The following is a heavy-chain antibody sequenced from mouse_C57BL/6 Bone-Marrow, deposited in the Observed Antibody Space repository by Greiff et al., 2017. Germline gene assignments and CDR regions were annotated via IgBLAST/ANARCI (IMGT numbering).Heavy chain of an antibody. CDR3: ARNLRLLRFAY. D-gene: IGHD2-3*01. CDR1: GFSLTSYG. J-gene: IGHJ3*01. V-gene: IGHV2-2*01. Sequence: VQLQQSGPGLVQPSQSLSITCTVSGFSLTSYGVHWVRQSPGKGLEWLGVIWSGGSTDYNAAFISRLSISKANSKSQVFFKMNSLQADDTAIYYCARNLRLLRFAYWGQGTLVTVSA. CDR2: IWSGGST.